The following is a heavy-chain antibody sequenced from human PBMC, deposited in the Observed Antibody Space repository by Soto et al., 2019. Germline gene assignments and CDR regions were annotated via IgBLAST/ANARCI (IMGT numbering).Heavy chain of an antibody. CDR1: GGSISDDY. V-gene: IGHV4-4*08. CDR2: MFPSGAT. J-gene: IGHJ4*02. Sequence: QVQLQESGPGLVKPSETLSLTCTVSGGSISDDYWSWIRQPPGKGLEWMGFMFPSGATNANPSLQSRATISVDNSKNQCSLKLTYVTAADTAVYYCARTGRPCPHFDYWGQGILVTVSS. D-gene: IGHD3-10*01. CDR3: ARTGRPCPHFDY.